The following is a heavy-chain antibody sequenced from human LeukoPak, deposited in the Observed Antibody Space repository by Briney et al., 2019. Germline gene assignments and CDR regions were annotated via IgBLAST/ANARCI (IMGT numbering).Heavy chain of an antibody. D-gene: IGHD4-11*01. V-gene: IGHV1-69*05. Sequence: ASVKVSCKASGGTFSSYAISWVRQAPGQGLEWMGGIIPIFGTANYAQKFQGRVTITTDESTSTAYMELSSLRSEDTAVYYCARSKVAVTLFDYWGQGTLVTVSS. CDR2: IIPIFGTA. J-gene: IGHJ4*02. CDR1: GGTFSSYA. CDR3: ARSKVAVTLFDY.